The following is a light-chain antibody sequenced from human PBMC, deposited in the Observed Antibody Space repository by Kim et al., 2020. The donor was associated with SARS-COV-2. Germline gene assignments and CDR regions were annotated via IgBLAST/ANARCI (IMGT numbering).Light chain of an antibody. V-gene: IGKV1-5*01. Sequence: LSASVGDRVTITCRASQSISSWLAWYQQKPGKAPKLLIYDASSLESGVPSRFSGSGSGTEFTLTISSLQPDDFATYYCQQYNRWTFGQGTKVEIK. CDR3: QQYNRWT. CDR1: QSISSW. CDR2: DAS. J-gene: IGKJ1*01.